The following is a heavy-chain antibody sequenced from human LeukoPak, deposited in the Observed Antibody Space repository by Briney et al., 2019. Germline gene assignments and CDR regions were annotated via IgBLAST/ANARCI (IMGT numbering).Heavy chain of an antibody. CDR3: AALTSYHPPY. CDR1: GGSISDHY. CDR2: IYTSGST. Sequence: SETLSLTCIVSGGSISDHYWSWIRQSPGKGLEWIGYIYTSGSTNYNNPTLKSRVTISVDTSKNQLSLKLSSVTAADTAVYYCAALTSYHPPYWGQGSLVTVSS. J-gene: IGHJ4*02. V-gene: IGHV4-4*09. D-gene: IGHD2-2*01.